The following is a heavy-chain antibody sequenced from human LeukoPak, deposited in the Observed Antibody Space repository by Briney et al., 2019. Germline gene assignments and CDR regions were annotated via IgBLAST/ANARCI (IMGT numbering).Heavy chain of an antibody. Sequence: GGSLRLSCAASVFTFSTYNMNWVRQAPGKGLEWVSSITSSSRYTFYADSVKGRFTISRDNAKNSLYLQMNSLRAEDTAVYYCARRDSARAFDIWGQGTMVTVSS. CDR1: VFTFSTYN. D-gene: IGHD3-10*01. CDR3: ARRDSARAFDI. J-gene: IGHJ3*02. CDR2: ITSSSRYT. V-gene: IGHV3-21*01.